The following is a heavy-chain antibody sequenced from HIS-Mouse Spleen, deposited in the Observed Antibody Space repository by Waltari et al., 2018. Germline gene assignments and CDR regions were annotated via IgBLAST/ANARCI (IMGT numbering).Heavy chain of an antibody. J-gene: IGHJ4*02. Sequence: QVQLQQWGAGLLKPSETLSLTCAVYGGSFSGYYWSWIRQPPGKGLEWIGEINHSGRTNYNPSLKSRITISVDTSKNQFSLKLSSVTAADTAVYYCARVNSSFDYWGQGTLVTVSS. CDR2: INHSGRT. D-gene: IGHD6-13*01. V-gene: IGHV4-34*01. CDR1: GGSFSGYY. CDR3: ARVNSSFDY.